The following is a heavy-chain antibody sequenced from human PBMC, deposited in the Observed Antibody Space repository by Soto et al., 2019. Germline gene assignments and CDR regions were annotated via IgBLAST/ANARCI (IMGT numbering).Heavy chain of an antibody. CDR2: ISYDGSNK. CDR1: GFTFSGYS. CDR3: TQIVVVAASWTVDI. J-gene: IGHJ4*02. D-gene: IGHD2-15*01. V-gene: IGHV3-30*03. Sequence: GGSLRLSCTASGFTFSGYSMHWVRQVPGKGLEWVAVISYDGSNKYYADAVKGRFTISRDNSKNTLFLQMNTLRSDDTAVYFYTQIVVVAASWTVDIWGQGTMVTVSS.